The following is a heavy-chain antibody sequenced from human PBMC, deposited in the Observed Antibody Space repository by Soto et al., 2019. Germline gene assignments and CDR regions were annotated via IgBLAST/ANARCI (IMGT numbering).Heavy chain of an antibody. CDR3: ARLMTTANCYYYFGMDV. V-gene: IGHV1-69*06. D-gene: IGHD4-17*01. Sequence: QVQLVQSGAEVKKPGSSVKVSCKASGGTFSSYAISWVRQAPGQGLEWMGGIIPIFGTANYAQKFQGRVTITADKSTSTAYMELSSLRSEDTAVYYCARLMTTANCYYYFGMDVWGQGTTVTVSS. CDR2: IIPIFGTA. CDR1: GGTFSSYA. J-gene: IGHJ6*02.